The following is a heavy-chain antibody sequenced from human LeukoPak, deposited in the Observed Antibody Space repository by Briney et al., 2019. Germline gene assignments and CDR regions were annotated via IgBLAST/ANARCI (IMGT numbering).Heavy chain of an antibody. J-gene: IGHJ4*02. V-gene: IGHV5-51*01. CDR3: ARVWWVGSTSDEAPYFDY. D-gene: IGHD2-2*01. CDR1: GYTFRYYW. CDR2: IYPDDSDT. Sequence: GESLKISCTGSGYTFRYYWIGWVRQMPGKGLEWMGIIYPDDSDTKYSPSFQGQVTISADKSISTAYLQWSSLKASDTAMYYCARVWWVGSTSDEAPYFDYWGQGTLVTVSS.